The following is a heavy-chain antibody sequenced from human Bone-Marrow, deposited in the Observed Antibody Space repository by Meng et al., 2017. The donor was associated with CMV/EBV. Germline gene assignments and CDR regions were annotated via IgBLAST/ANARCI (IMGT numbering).Heavy chain of an antibody. D-gene: IGHD3-10*01. CDR2: ISSSSSTI. CDR3: ARGLWFGENVDWFDP. CDR1: GFTFSSYR. J-gene: IGHJ5*02. Sequence: GGSLRLSCAASGFTFSSYRMTWVRQAPGKGLEWVSYISSSSSTIYYADSVKGRFTISRDNAKNSLYLQMSSLRAEDTAVYYCARGLWFGENVDWFDPWGQGTRVTVYS. V-gene: IGHV3-48*04.